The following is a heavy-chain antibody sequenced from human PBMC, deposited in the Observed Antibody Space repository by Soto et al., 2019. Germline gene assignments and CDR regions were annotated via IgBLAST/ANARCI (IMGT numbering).Heavy chain of an antibody. CDR3: AGLGANSYERVY. CDR1: GGTFSTFA. V-gene: IGHV1-69*12. D-gene: IGHD3-16*01. J-gene: IGHJ4*02. CDR2: IIPMFGTA. Sequence: QVQLVQSGVEVKKPGSSVKVSCKASGGTFSTFAINWVRQAPGQGLEWMGGIIPMFGTAKYAQRFQGRVTITADEATSTAYMELSSLRSEDTAVYYCAGLGANSYERVYWGQGTLVTVSS.